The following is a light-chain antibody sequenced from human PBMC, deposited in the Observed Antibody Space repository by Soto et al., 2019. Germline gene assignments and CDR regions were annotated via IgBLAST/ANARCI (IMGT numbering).Light chain of an antibody. CDR3: QQYGSSPRT. J-gene: IGKJ1*01. CDR1: QSVSSNY. Sequence: EIVLTQARGTLSLSPGERATLSCRASQSVSSNYLAWYQQKPGQAPRIIIFGASGRATGIPDRFSGSGSGTDFTLTISRLEPEDFAVYYCQQYGSSPRTFGQGTKVDI. CDR2: GAS. V-gene: IGKV3-20*01.